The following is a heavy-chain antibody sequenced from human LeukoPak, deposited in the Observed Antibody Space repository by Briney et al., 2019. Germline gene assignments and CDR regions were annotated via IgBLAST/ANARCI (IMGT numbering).Heavy chain of an antibody. J-gene: IGHJ4*02. CDR1: GYIFTSYG. CDR2: IGPYNGNA. D-gene: IGHD1-7*01. CDR3: AREGITGTKLFDY. V-gene: IGHV1-18*01. Sequence: ASVKVSCKASGYIFTSYGISWVRQAPGQGVEWMRWIGPYNGNANHAQKLQGRVTMTTDTSMNTAYMELRSLRSDDTAVYYCAREGITGTKLFDYWGQGTLVTVSS.